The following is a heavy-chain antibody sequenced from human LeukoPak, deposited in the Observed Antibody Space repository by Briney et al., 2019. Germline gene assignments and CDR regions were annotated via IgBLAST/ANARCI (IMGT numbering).Heavy chain of an antibody. CDR2: INPNSGDT. D-gene: IGHD6-13*01. J-gene: IGHJ4*02. Sequence: ASVKISCKASGYTFTDYSMHWVRQAPGQGLEWMGWINPNSGDTDYAQKFQGRVTMTRDTSISTAYLEVSRLTSDDTAVYFCARDAIAAAGAGAWGQGTLVTVSS. V-gene: IGHV1-2*02. CDR1: GYTFTDYS. CDR3: ARDAIAAAGAGA.